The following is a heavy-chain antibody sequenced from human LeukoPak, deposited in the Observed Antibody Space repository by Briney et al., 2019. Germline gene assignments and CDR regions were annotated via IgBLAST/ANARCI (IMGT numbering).Heavy chain of an antibody. CDR2: IYTSGST. Sequence: SETLSLTCTVSGGSISSYYWSWIRQPPGKGLEWIGRIYTSGSTNYNPSLKSRVTISVDTSKNQFSLKLSSVTAADTAVYCCAREAPDIVVVPAAHFDYWSQGTLVTVSS. CDR1: GGSISSYY. V-gene: IGHV4-4*08. D-gene: IGHD2-2*01. CDR3: AREAPDIVVVPAAHFDY. J-gene: IGHJ4*02.